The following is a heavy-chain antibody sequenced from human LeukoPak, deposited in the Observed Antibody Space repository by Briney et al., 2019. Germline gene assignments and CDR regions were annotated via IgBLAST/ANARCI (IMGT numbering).Heavy chain of an antibody. J-gene: IGHJ3*02. Sequence: GGSLRLSCAASGFSVSVNYMSWVRQAPGKGLEWVAVISYDGSNKYYADSVKGRFTISRDNSKDTLYLQMNSLRAEDTAVYYCARDTTAAGTFPDAFDIWGQGTMVTVSS. CDR2: ISYDGSNK. CDR1: GFSVSVNY. D-gene: IGHD6-13*01. CDR3: ARDTTAAGTFPDAFDI. V-gene: IGHV3-30-3*01.